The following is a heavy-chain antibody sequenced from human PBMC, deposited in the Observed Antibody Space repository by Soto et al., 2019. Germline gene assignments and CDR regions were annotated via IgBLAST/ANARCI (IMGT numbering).Heavy chain of an antibody. V-gene: IGHV3-33*01. CDR3: ARDPWDSSTYYYGMDV. CDR2: IWYDGSNK. D-gene: IGHD2-2*01. J-gene: IGHJ6*02. CDR1: GFTFSSYG. Sequence: QVQLVESGGGVVQPGRSLRLSCAASGFTFSSYGMHWVRQAPGKGLEWVAVIWYDGSNKYYADSVKGRFTISRDNSKNXLYLQMNSLRAEDTAVYYCARDPWDSSTYYYGMDVWGQGTTVTVSS.